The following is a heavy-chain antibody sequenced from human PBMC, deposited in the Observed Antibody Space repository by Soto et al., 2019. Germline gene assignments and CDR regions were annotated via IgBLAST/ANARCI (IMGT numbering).Heavy chain of an antibody. CDR3: ATSQKGYNWNYFDH. V-gene: IGHV4-39*01. CDR2: VFYTGFT. D-gene: IGHD1-20*01. Sequence: PSETLSLTCAVSGASISGSYYYWAWLRQSPGKGPEWIGSVFYTGFTSYNPSLESRVSVSVDTSKRQCSLKLSAVTAADTAVYYCATSQKGYNWNYFDHWGQGALVTVSS. CDR1: GASISGSYYY. J-gene: IGHJ4*02.